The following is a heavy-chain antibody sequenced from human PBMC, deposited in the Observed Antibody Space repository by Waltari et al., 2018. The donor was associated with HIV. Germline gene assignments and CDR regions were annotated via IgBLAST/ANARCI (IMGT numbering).Heavy chain of an antibody. J-gene: IGHJ3*02. CDR1: GFTFRRYG. CDR3: ARDNWNDGLDI. Sequence: EVQLVESGGGLVQPGGSLRLSCAASGFTFRRYGMSWVRQAPGEGLEWVANIKQDGSEKYYVDSVKGRFTISRDNAKNSLYLQMNSLRAEDTAVYYCARDNWNDGLDIWGQGTMVTVSS. D-gene: IGHD1-1*01. CDR2: IKQDGSEK. V-gene: IGHV3-7*01.